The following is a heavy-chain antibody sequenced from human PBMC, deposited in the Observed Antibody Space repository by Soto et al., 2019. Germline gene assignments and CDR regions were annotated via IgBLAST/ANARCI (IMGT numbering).Heavy chain of an antibody. CDR2: ISISGGAI. CDR1: GFTFSNYE. Sequence: PGGSLRLSCAASGFTFSNYEMNWVRQAPGKGLEWVSFISISGGAIYYADSVKGRFTISRDNAKNSLYLQMNSLRVEDTAVYYCARERPNCDSSPYGMDVWGQGTTVTVSS. V-gene: IGHV3-48*03. J-gene: IGHJ6*02. D-gene: IGHD7-27*01. CDR3: ARERPNCDSSPYGMDV.